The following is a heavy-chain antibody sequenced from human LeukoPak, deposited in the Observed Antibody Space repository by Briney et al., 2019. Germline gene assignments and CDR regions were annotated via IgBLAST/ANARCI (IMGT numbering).Heavy chain of an antibody. CDR3: AFTGYSSSWYGFDY. CDR1: GDSISNSRYS. Sequence: PSETLSLTCTVSGDSISNSRYSWGWIRQPPGKGLEWIGTTSYSGSAYYNPSLKSRVTMPVDTSKNQFSLKLSSVTAADTAVYYCAFTGYSSSWYGFDYWGQGTLVTVSS. V-gene: IGHV4-39*07. J-gene: IGHJ4*02. CDR2: TSYSGSA. D-gene: IGHD6-13*01.